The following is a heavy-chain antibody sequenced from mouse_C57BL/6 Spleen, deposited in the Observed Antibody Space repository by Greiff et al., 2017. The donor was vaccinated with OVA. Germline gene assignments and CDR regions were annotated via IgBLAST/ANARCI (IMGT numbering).Heavy chain of an antibody. CDR3: ASGYYGSSYGYAMDY. Sequence: VQLQQSDAELVKPGASVKISCKVSGYTFTDHTIHWMKQRPEQGLEWIGYIYPRDGSTKYNEKFKGKATLTADKSSSTAYMQLNSLTSEDSAVYFCASGYYGSSYGYAMDYWGQGTSVTVSS. V-gene: IGHV1-78*01. J-gene: IGHJ4*01. CDR1: GYTFTDHT. CDR2: IYPRDGST. D-gene: IGHD1-1*01.